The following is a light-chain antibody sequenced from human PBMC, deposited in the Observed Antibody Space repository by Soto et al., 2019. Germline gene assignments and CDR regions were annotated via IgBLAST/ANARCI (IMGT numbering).Light chain of an antibody. CDR2: DAS. V-gene: IGKV1-33*01. Sequence: DIQMTQSPPSLSASVGDRVTITCQASQDISNYLNWYQQKPGKAPKLLIYDASNLETGVPSRFSGSGSGTDFVLTISSLHPEDIATYYCQQYDNPYTFGQGTKLEIK. CDR3: QQYDNPYT. J-gene: IGKJ2*01. CDR1: QDISNY.